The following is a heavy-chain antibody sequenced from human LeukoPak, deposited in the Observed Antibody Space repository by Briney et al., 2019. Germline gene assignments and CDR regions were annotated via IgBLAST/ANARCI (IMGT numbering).Heavy chain of an antibody. CDR1: GFTFSSYA. CDR2: ITGSGALT. CDR3: AKDRVDGSGSQFDS. V-gene: IGHV3-23*01. D-gene: IGHD3-10*01. Sequence: GGSLRLSCAASGFTFSSYAMTWVRQAPGKGLEWVSSITGSGALTYYADSVKGRFTISKDNAMDTLFLQMNSLRADDTAVYYCAKDRVDGSGSQFDSWGQGTLVTVSS. J-gene: IGHJ4*02.